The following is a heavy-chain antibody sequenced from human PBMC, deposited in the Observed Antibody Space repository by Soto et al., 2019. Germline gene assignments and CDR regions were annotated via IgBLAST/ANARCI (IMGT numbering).Heavy chain of an antibody. D-gene: IGHD2-15*01. J-gene: IGHJ4*02. CDR3: ATSLLVPTGFYDY. V-gene: IGHV3-23*01. CDR1: GFTFSSYA. Sequence: GGSLRLSCAASGFTFSSYAMSWIRQTPGKGLEWVSAISASGGSTYYADSVKGRFTISRDNSEHTLYLQMNSLRAEDTAVYYCATSLLVPTGFYDYWGQGTLVTVSS. CDR2: ISASGGST.